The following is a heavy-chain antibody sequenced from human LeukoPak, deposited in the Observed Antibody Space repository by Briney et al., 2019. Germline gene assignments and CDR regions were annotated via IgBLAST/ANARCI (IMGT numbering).Heavy chain of an antibody. Sequence: GGSLRLSCAASGFTFDDYVMHWVRQAPGRGLEWVSGISANSANIGYADSVEGRFTLSRDNAKNSLYLQMNSLRTEDTALHYCARDFCTGCNYYFYGMDVWGRGTTVTVSS. CDR2: ISANSANI. D-gene: IGHD2-2*01. V-gene: IGHV3-9*01. CDR3: ARDFCTGCNYYFYGMDV. CDR1: GFTFDDYV. J-gene: IGHJ6*02.